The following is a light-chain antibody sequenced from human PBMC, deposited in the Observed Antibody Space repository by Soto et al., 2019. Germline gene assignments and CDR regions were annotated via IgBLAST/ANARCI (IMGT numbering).Light chain of an antibody. V-gene: IGKV1-5*01. J-gene: IGKJ5*01. CDR3: HQDTGYAET. CDR1: QSISTW. CDR2: DXY. Sequence: DLQMTQSPSTLSASVGARVTITCRASQSISTWLAWYQQKPGKAPKLLIYDXYSXERGVPSRSRGSRSGTEFTLTISSLQPDDFATYFCHQDTGYAETFGQGTRLEIK.